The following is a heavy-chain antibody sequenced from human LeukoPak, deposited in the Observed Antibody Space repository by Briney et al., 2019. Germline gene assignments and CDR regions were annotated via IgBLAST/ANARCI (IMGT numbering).Heavy chain of an antibody. Sequence: SVKVSCKASGGTFSSYAISWVRQAPGQGLEWMGGIIPIFGTANYAQKFQGRVTITTDESTNTAYMELSSLRSEDTAVYYCARGGHEGWLQFHGYWGQGTLVTVSS. CDR2: IIPIFGTA. CDR3: ARGGHEGWLQFHGY. CDR1: GGTFSSYA. D-gene: IGHD5-24*01. V-gene: IGHV1-69*05. J-gene: IGHJ4*02.